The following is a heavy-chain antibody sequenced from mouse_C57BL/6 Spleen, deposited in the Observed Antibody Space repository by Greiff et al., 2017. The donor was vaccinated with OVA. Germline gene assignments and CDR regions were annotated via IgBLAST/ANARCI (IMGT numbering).Heavy chain of an antibody. CDR3: ARNNYGSSPYAMDY. V-gene: IGHV2-9-1*01. J-gene: IGHJ4*01. CDR2: IWTGGGT. Sequence: VHLVESGPGLVAPSQSLSITCTVSGFSLTSYAISWVRQPPGKGLEWLGVIWTGGGTNYNSALKSRLSISKDNSKSQVFLKMNSLQTDDTARYYCARNNYGSSPYAMDYWGQGTSVTVSS. D-gene: IGHD1-1*01. CDR1: GFSLTSYA.